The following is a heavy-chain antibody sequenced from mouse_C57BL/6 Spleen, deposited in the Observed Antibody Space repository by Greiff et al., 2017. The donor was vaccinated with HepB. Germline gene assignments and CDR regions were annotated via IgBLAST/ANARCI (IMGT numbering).Heavy chain of an antibody. J-gene: IGHJ4*01. V-gene: IGHV1-72*01. CDR1: GYTFTSYW. CDR3: AKSGLITTVGSYAMDY. D-gene: IGHD1-1*01. CDR2: IDPNSGGT. Sequence: VQLQQSGAELVKPGASVKLSCKASGYTFTSYWMHWVKQRPGRGLEWIGRIDPNSGGTKYNEKFKSKATLTVDKPSSTAYMQLSSLTSEDSAVYYCAKSGLITTVGSYAMDYWGQGTSVTVSS.